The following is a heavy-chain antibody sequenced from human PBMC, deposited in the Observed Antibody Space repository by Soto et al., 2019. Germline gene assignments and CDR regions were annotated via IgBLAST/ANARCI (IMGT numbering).Heavy chain of an antibody. D-gene: IGHD2-15*01. CDR3: AHRLYYCSGGICYQAFDY. CDR1: GFSVSTSGVG. V-gene: IGHV2-5*02. Sequence: SGPTLVKPTQTLTLTCTFSGFSVSTSGVGVGWIRQPPGKALEWLALIYWDDDKRYSPSLKSRLTITKDTSKNQVALTMTNMDPVDTATYYCAHRLYYCSGGICYQAFDYWGQGTLVTVSS. CDR2: IYWDDDK. J-gene: IGHJ4*02.